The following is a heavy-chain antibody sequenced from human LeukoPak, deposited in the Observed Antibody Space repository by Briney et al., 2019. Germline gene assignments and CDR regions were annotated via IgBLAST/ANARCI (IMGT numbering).Heavy chain of an antibody. J-gene: IGHJ4*02. Sequence: GGSLRLSCAASGFTFSSYSMNWVRQAPGKGLEWVSSISSSRSYIYYADSVKGRFTISRDNAKNSLYLQMNSLRAEDTAVYYCARSFFTTTFDYWGQGTLVTVSS. CDR3: ARSFFTTTFDY. CDR1: GFTFSSYS. CDR2: ISSSRSYI. V-gene: IGHV3-21*01. D-gene: IGHD1-1*01.